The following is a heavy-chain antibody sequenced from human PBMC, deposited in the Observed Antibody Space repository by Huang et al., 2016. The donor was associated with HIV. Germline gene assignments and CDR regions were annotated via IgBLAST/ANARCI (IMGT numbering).Heavy chain of an antibody. CDR2: ISASSGDT. Sequence: QIQLMQSGPELKQPGASVKVSCKASGYPFTSYGITWVRQAPGQGPEWMGWISASSGDTEYAQKFQGRVTVNTDTSTNIAYMELRSLRSDDTAKYYCARDPKYHRIGYYRQRRGIDIWGQGTMVIVSS. CDR3: ARDPKYHRIGYYRQRRGIDI. D-gene: IGHD3-22*01. V-gene: IGHV1-18*01. J-gene: IGHJ3*02. CDR1: GYPFTSYG.